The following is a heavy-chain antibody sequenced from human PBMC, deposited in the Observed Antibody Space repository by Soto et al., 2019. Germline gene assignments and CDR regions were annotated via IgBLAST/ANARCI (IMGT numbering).Heavy chain of an antibody. CDR1: GFTFSDYY. Sequence: QVQLVESVGGVVKPGGSLRLSGGASGFTFSDYYMSWIRQAPGKGLEWVSHISRSDSDVFHADSVKGRFTISRDNAKNSLYLQMNSLRAEDTATYYCATGEVRGAADYWCQGTVVTVSS. CDR2: ISRSDSDV. J-gene: IGHJ4*02. V-gene: IGHV3-11*01. CDR3: ATGEVRGAADY. D-gene: IGHD1-26*01.